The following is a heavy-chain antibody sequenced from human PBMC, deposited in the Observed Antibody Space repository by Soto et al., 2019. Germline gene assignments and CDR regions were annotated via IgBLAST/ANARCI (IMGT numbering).Heavy chain of an antibody. D-gene: IGHD6-13*01. J-gene: IGHJ1*01. CDR2: IKSKTDGGTT. Sequence: GGSLRLSCAASGFTFSNAWMSWVRQAPGKGLEWVGRIKSKTDGGTTDYAAPVKGRFTISRDDSKNTLYLQMNSLKTEDTAVYYSTTDTHSSSWDEYFQHWGQGTLVTVSS. CDR1: GFTFSNAW. CDR3: TTDTHSSSWDEYFQH. V-gene: IGHV3-15*01.